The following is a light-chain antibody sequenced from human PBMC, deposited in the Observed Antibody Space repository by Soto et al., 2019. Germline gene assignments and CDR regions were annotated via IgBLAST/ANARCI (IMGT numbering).Light chain of an antibody. V-gene: IGKV1-5*03. CDR1: QSISSW. J-gene: IGKJ5*01. CDR2: KAS. CDR3: QQYNSYPIT. Sequence: DIQMTQSPSTLSASVGDSVSINCRASQSISSWLAWYQQKPGKAPKLLIYKASSLESGVPSRFSGSGSGTEFTLTISSLQPDDFATYYCQQYNSYPITFGQGTRLENK.